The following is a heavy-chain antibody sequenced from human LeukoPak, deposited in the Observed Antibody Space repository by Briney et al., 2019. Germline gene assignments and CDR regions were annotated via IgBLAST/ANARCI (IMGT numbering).Heavy chain of an antibody. J-gene: IGHJ4*02. CDR2: IRADDGNT. CDR3: ARDFMEDDSGSYYPQRLDY. V-gene: IGHV1-18*01. CDR1: GYTFTSYG. D-gene: IGHD3-10*01. Sequence: ASVKVSCKASGYTFTSYGISWVRQAPGHGLQWMGWIRADDGNTNYAQKLQGRVTMTTDTSTSTAYMELRSLRSDDTAVYYCARDFMEDDSGSYYPQRLDYWGQGTLVTVSS.